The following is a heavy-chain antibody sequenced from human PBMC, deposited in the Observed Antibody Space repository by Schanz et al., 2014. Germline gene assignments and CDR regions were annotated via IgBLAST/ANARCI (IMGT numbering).Heavy chain of an antibody. V-gene: IGHV3-30*04. D-gene: IGHD4-4*01. Sequence: QVQLVDSGGGVVQPGRSLRLSCAASGFKFSIYAMHWVRQAPGKGLEWVAVISYDGRSKDYADSVKGRFTISRDNSKKTVFMQMKSLRGEDTGGDYCASADYTNYFDYWGQGPLLPFSS. J-gene: IGHJ4*02. CDR3: ASADYTNYFDY. CDR1: GFKFSIYA. CDR2: ISYDGRSK.